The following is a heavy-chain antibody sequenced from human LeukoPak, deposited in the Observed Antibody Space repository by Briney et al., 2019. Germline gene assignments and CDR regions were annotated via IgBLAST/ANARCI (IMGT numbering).Heavy chain of an antibody. V-gene: IGHV3-15*01. Sequence: GGSLRLSCAASGFTFSNAWMSWVRQAPGKGLEWVGRIKSKTDGGTTDYAAPVKGRFTISRDDSKNTLYLQMNSLKTEDTAVYYCARGHYGSGTYSLGYWGQGTLVTVSS. CDR2: IKSKTDGGTT. D-gene: IGHD3-10*01. CDR3: ARGHYGSGTYSLGY. J-gene: IGHJ4*02. CDR1: GFTFSNAW.